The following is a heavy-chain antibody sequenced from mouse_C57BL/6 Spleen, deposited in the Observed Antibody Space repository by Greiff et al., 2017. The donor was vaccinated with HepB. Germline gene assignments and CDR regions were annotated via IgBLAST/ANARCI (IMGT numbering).Heavy chain of an antibody. Sequence: EVQLQQSGPERVKPGASVKISCKASGYSCTDYNMNWVKQSNGKSLEWIGVINPNYGTTSYNQKFKDKAKLTVDQSSSTAFMQLNSLTSEDSAVYDYASGDDFGWFAYWGQGPLVTVSA. D-gene: IGHD2-4*01. V-gene: IGHV1-39*01. CDR1: GYSCTDYN. J-gene: IGHJ3*01. CDR3: ASGDDFGWFAY. CDR2: INPNYGTT.